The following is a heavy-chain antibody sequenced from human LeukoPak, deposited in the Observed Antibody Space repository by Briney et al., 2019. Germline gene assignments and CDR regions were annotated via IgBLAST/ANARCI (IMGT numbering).Heavy chain of an antibody. J-gene: IGHJ4*02. Sequence: ASVKVSCKASGDTFTSYGISWVRQAPGQGLEWMGWISAYNGNTNYAQKLQGRVTMTTDTSTSTAYMELRSLRSDDTAVYYCARDRYAYYGDYCNYWGQGTLVTVSS. D-gene: IGHD4-17*01. CDR1: GDTFTSYG. V-gene: IGHV1-18*01. CDR2: ISAYNGNT. CDR3: ARDRYAYYGDYCNY.